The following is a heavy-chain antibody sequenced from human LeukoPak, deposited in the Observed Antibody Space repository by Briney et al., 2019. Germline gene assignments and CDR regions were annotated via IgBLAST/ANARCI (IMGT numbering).Heavy chain of an antibody. CDR2: VYYSGRI. Sequence: PSETLSLTCTVSSGSISSYYWSWLRQPPGKGLESIGYVYYSGRINYNPSLKSRVTISLDTSKNQFSLKLRSVTAADTAVYYCAGAYSGTYYYFDYWGQGTLVTVSS. CDR1: SGSISSYY. V-gene: IGHV4-59*01. J-gene: IGHJ4*02. D-gene: IGHD1-26*01. CDR3: AGAYSGTYYYFDY.